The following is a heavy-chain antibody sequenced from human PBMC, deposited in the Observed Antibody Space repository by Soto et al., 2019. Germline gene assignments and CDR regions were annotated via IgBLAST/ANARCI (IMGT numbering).Heavy chain of an antibody. Sequence: QVQLQESGRGLVKPSDTLSLTCNVSGGSISGYYWSWIRQSPGKGLEYIGYIYYRGSTNYNSSLKSRVTMSVDTSRNQFSLKMNSVTAADTAVYYCARQQLLPFYYALDVWGQGTTVTVSS. J-gene: IGHJ6*02. CDR3: ARQQLLPFYYALDV. CDR2: IYYRGST. V-gene: IGHV4-59*07. D-gene: IGHD1-26*01. CDR1: GGSISGYY.